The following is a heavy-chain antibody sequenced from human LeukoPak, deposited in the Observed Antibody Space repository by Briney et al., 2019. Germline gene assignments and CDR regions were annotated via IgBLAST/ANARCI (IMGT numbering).Heavy chain of an antibody. D-gene: IGHD3-9*01. CDR3: ARAKRYCDRLSHFDY. V-gene: IGHV4-59*01. CDR1: GGSISSYY. Sequence: SETLSLTCTVSGGSISSYYWSWMRQPPGKGLEWMGYIYYSGSTNYNPSHKRRVTISVGTSKNQFSLKLSSVTAADTAVYYCARAKRYCDRLSHFDYWGQGTLVTVSS. J-gene: IGHJ4*02. CDR2: IYYSGST.